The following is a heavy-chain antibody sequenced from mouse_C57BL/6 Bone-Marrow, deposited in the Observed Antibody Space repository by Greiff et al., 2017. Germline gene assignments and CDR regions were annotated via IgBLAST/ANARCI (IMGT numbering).Heavy chain of an antibody. V-gene: IGHV1-64*01. CDR3: ARLIFFITTVVVDY. Sequence: QVQLQQPGAELVKPGASVKLSCKASGYTFTSYWMPWVKQRPGQGLEWIGMIHPNSGSTNYNEKFKSKATLTVDKSSSTAYMQLSSLTSEDSAVYYCARLIFFITTVVVDYWGQGTTLTVSS. D-gene: IGHD1-1*01. CDR1: GYTFTSYW. J-gene: IGHJ2*01. CDR2: IHPNSGST.